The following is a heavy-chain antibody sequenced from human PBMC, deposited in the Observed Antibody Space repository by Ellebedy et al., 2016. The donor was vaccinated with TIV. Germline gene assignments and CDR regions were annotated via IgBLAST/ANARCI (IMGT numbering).Heavy chain of an antibody. CDR2: IIPILGIA. CDR1: GGTFSSYA. CDR3: ARTVYCSGGSCSDLDI. D-gene: IGHD2-15*01. Sequence: SVKVSXXASGGTFSSYAISWVRQAPGQGLEWMGRIIPILGIANYAQKFQGRVTITADKSTSTAYMELSSLRSEDTAVYYCARTVYCSGGSCSDLDIWGQGTMVTVSS. V-gene: IGHV1-69*04. J-gene: IGHJ3*02.